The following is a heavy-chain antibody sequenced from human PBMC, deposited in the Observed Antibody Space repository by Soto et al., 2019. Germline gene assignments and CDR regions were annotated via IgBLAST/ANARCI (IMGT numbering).Heavy chain of an antibody. CDR3: ARDLDSSAGNHDAFDI. V-gene: IGHV4-31*03. J-gene: IGHJ3*02. CDR2: IYYSGST. CDR1: GGSISSGGYY. Sequence: QVQLQESGPGLVKPSQTLSLTCTVSGGSISSGGYYWSWIRQRPGKGLEWIGYIYYSGSTYYNPSLKSRVTISVDTSKNQFSLKLSSVTAADTAVYYCARDLDSSAGNHDAFDIWGQGTMVTVSS. D-gene: IGHD6-13*01.